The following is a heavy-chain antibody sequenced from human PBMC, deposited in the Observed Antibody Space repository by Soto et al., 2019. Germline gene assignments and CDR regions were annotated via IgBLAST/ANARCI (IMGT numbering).Heavy chain of an antibody. CDR1: GFRFATYA. D-gene: IGHD1-1*01. CDR2: ISATGIST. J-gene: IGHJ4*01. V-gene: IGHV3-23*01. CDR3: ARDKDTSSWNGVEF. Sequence: VFLRLSFTASGFRFATYAMSWVRQAPGKGLEWVSAISATGISTHYADSVKGRVTISRDNSANTLSLEMSSLTAEDTAVYYCARDKDTSSWNGVEFWGHGTLFNV.